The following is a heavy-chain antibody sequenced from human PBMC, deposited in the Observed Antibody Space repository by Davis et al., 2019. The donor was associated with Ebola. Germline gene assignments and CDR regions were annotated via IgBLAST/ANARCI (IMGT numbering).Heavy chain of an antibody. CDR1: GFTFSNYW. CDR3: ARDTRGDYGIY. D-gene: IGHD4-17*01. CDR2: IKQDGNEM. J-gene: IGHJ4*02. Sequence: GESLKISCTGSGFTFSNYWMSWVRQAPGKGLEWVANIKQDGNEMYYVDSVKGRFSTFRDNAKNSLYLQMNSLRDEDTAVYYCARDTRGDYGIYWGQGTLVTVSS. V-gene: IGHV3-7*01.